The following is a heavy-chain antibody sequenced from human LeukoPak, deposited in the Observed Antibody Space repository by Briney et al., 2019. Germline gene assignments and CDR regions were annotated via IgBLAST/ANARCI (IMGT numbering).Heavy chain of an antibody. CDR2: IKTDGSSP. CDR1: GFTFSNYC. CDR3: ARGGDFCSGYHDY. V-gene: IGHV3-74*01. J-gene: IGHJ4*02. Sequence: PGGSLRLSCAASGFTFSNYCMHWVRQAPGKGLVWVSRIKTDGSSPSYVDSVKGRFTISRDNAKNMLYLQMNSLRAEDTAVYYCARGGDFCSGYHDYWGQGTLVTVSS. D-gene: IGHD3-3*01.